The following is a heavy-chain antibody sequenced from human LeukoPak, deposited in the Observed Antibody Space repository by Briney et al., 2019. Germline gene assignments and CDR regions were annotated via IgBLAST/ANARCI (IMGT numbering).Heavy chain of an antibody. Sequence: GGSLRLSCAASGFTFSSYSMNWVRQAPGKGLEWVSSISSSSSYIYYADSVKGRFTISRDNAKNSLYLQMNSLGAEDTAVYYCARDLGDSSGYIFDYWGQGTLVTVSS. V-gene: IGHV3-21*01. J-gene: IGHJ4*02. CDR1: GFTFSSYS. CDR2: ISSSSSYI. D-gene: IGHD3-22*01. CDR3: ARDLGDSSGYIFDY.